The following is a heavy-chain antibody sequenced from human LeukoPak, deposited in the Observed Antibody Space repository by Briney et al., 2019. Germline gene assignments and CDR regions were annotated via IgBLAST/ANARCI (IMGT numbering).Heavy chain of an antibody. CDR2: INHSGST. CDR3: ARGVARHWYFDL. D-gene: IGHD2-15*01. V-gene: IGHV4-34*01. J-gene: IGHJ2*01. CDR1: GGPFSGYS. Sequence: SETLSLTCAVYGGPFSGYSWSWIRQPPGKGLEYIGEINHSGSTNYNPSLKSRVTISVDTSKNQFSLKLSSVTAADTAVYYCARGVARHWYFDLWGRGTLVTVSS.